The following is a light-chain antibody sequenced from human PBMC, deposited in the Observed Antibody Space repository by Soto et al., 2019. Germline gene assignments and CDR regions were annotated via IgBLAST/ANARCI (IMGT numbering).Light chain of an antibody. V-gene: IGKV3-15*01. CDR1: QSVSNN. CDR2: GAS. CDR3: QQYNNWWT. J-gene: IGKJ1*01. Sequence: EIVMTQSPATLSVSPGERATLSCRASQSVSNNIAWYHQKPGQAHRLLIYGASTRATGIPARFSGSGSGTEFTLTISSLQSEDFAVYYCQQYNNWWTFGQGTKVEIK.